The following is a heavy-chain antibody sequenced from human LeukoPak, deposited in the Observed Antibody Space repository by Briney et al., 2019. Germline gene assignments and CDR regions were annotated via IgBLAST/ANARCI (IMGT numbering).Heavy chain of an antibody. J-gene: IGHJ4*02. CDR1: GYTYTSYY. V-gene: IGHV1-18*01. CDR2: ISAYNGNT. CDR3: ARAGLTGYYNSFDY. D-gene: IGHD3-9*01. Sequence: GASVKVSCKASGYTYTSYYIHWVRQAPGQGLEWMGWISAYNGNTNYAQKLQGRVTMTTDTSTSTAYMELRSLRSDDTAVYYCARAGLTGYYNSFDYWGQGTLVTVSS.